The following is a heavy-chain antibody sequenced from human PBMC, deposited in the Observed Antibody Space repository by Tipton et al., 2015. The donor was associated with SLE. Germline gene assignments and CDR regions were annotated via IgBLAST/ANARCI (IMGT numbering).Heavy chain of an antibody. CDR1: GGSFSGYY. V-gene: IGHV4-34*03. J-gene: IGHJ4*02. D-gene: IGHD6-6*01. Sequence: TLSLTCAVYGGSFSGYYWGWIRQPPGKGLEWIGSIYYSGSTYYNPSLKSRVTISVDTSKNQFSLKLSSVTAADTAVYYSYSSSSAEDYFDYWGQGTLVTVSS. CDR2: IYYSGST. CDR3: YSSSSAEDYFDY.